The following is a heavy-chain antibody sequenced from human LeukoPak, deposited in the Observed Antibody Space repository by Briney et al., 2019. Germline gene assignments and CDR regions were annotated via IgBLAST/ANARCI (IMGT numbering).Heavy chain of an antibody. D-gene: IGHD3-16*01. Sequence: PGGSLRLSCAACGFTFDDYAMHWVRQVPGKVLEWVSLISGDGVSTYYADSVKGRFTISRDNSKNSLYLQMNSLRTEDTALYYCAKDLGASGAGWFDPWGQGTLVTVSS. CDR3: AKDLGASGAGWFDP. J-gene: IGHJ5*02. CDR2: ISGDGVST. V-gene: IGHV3-43*02. CDR1: GFTFDDYA.